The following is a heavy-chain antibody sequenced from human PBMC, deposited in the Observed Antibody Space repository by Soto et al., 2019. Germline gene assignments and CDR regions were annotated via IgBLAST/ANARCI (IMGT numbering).Heavy chain of an antibody. Sequence: ASETLSLTCTVSGGSISSYYWSWIRQPPGKGLEWIGYIYYSGSTNYNPSLKSRVTISVDTSKNQFSLKLSSVTAADTAVYYCARAPITMVRGACYFDYWGQGTLVTVSS. V-gene: IGHV4-59*01. D-gene: IGHD3-10*01. CDR2: IYYSGST. CDR3: ARAPITMVRGACYFDY. CDR1: GGSISSYY. J-gene: IGHJ4*02.